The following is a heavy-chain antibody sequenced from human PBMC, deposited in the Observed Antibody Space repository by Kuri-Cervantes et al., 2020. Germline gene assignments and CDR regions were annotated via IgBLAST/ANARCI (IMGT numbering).Heavy chain of an antibody. V-gene: IGHV3-73*01. D-gene: IGHD1-26*01. J-gene: IGHJ6*02. Sequence: ETLSLTCAASGFSFSGAAMHWVRQASGKGLEWVGRIRSKANSYATAYAASVKGRFTISRDDSKNTAYLQMNSLKTEDTAVYYCARVNSGSYWGPPAGYYGMDVWGQGTTVTVSS. CDR1: GFSFSGAA. CDR3: ARVNSGSYWGPPAGYYGMDV. CDR2: IRSKANSYAT.